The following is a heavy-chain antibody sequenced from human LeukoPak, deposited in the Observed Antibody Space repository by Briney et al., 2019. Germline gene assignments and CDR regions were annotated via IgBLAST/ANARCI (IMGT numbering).Heavy chain of an antibody. Sequence: GSSVKVSCKASGGTFSSYAISWVRQAPGQGLEWMGGIIPIFGTANYAQKFQGRVTITADESTSTAYMELSSLRSEDTAVYYCAGGPIDGSSSYNWFDPWGQGTLVTVSS. J-gene: IGHJ5*02. CDR2: IIPIFGTA. V-gene: IGHV1-69*01. D-gene: IGHD6-6*01. CDR1: GGTFSSYA. CDR3: AGGPIDGSSSYNWFDP.